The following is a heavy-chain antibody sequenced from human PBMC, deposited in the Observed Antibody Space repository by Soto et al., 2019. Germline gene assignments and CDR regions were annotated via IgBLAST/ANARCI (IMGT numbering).Heavy chain of an antibody. CDR1: GFTFTSCV. Sequence: GGSLRLSCAASGFTFTSCVMSWGRQAPGKGLGWVAGSSGGGSTAFYADSVKGRFTISRDNAKNTLVLQMDSLRAEDTAIYYCAKDSNKYSSSLRGRYFDYWGQGTLVTVSS. D-gene: IGHD3-22*01. V-gene: IGHV3-23*01. CDR2: SSGGGSTA. CDR3: AKDSNKYSSSLRGRYFDY. J-gene: IGHJ4*02.